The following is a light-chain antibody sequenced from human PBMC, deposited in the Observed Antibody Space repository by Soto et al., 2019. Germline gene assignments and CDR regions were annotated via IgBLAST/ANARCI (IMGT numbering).Light chain of an antibody. V-gene: IGKV3-20*01. J-gene: IGKJ1*01. Sequence: EIVLTQSPGTLSLSPGARATLSCRASQSVNNNYFAWYQQKSGQAPRLLIYGTSNRASGIPDRFSGSGSGTDFTLSISGLEPEDFAVXXXXXXANSRTFGQGTKVDIK. CDR1: QSVNNNY. CDR3: XXXANSRT. CDR2: GTS.